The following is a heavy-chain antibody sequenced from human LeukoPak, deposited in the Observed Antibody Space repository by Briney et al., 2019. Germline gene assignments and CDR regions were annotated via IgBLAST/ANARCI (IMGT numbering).Heavy chain of an antibody. V-gene: IGHV3-49*04. CDR1: GFTFGDYA. CDR3: TQSVGTLGYFDY. D-gene: IGHD1-26*01. CDR2: IRSKAYGGTT. J-gene: IGHJ4*02. Sequence: PGRSLRLSCTASGFTFGDYAMSWVRQAPGKGLEWVGFIRSKAYGGTTEYAASVKGRFTISRDDSKSIAYLQMNSLKTEDTAVYYCTQSVGTLGYFDYWGQGTLVTVSS.